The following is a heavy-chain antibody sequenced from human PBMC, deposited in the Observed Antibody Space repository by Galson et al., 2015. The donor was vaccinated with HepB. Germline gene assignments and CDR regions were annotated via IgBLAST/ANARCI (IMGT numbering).Heavy chain of an antibody. CDR3: ARDWPIGDYFDY. CDR1: GGSISSGSYY. V-gene: IGHV4-61*02. CDR2: IYTSGST. J-gene: IGHJ4*02. D-gene: IGHD4-17*01. Sequence: TLSLTCTVSGGSISSGSYYWSWIRQPAGKGLEWIGRIYTSGSTNYNPSLKSQVTISVDTSKNQSSLKLSSVTAADAAVYYCARDWPIGDYFDYWGQGTLVTVSS.